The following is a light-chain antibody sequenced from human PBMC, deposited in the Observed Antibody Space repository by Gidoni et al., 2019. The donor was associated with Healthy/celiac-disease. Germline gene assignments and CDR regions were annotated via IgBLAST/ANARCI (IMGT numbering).Light chain of an antibody. CDR3: QKYNSASWT. CDR1: QGISNY. J-gene: IGKJ1*01. V-gene: IGKV1-27*01. Sequence: DIQMTQPPSSLSASVGDRVTITCRASQGISNYLAWYQQKPGKVPKLLIYAASTLQSGVPSRFSGSGPGTDFTLTISSLQPEDVATYYCQKYNSASWTFGQGTKVEIK. CDR2: AAS.